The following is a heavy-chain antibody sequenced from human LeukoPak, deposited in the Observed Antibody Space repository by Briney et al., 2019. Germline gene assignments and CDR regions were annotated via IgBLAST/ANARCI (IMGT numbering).Heavy chain of an antibody. Sequence: SQTLSLTCTVSCGSITSGGYYWSWIRQHPGKGLEWIGYIHYSGSAYYNPSLKSRLTISLDTSKNQFSLKLTSVTAADTAVYYCARDVPKKAPYGVDVWGQGTTVIVSS. CDR3: ARDVPKKAPYGVDV. CDR2: IHYSGSA. CDR1: CGSITSGGYY. V-gene: IGHV4-31*03. J-gene: IGHJ6*02. D-gene: IGHD2-2*01.